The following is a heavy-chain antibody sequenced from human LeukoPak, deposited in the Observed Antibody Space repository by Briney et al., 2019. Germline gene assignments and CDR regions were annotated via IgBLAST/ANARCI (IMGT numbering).Heavy chain of an antibody. V-gene: IGHV3-23*01. CDR1: GFTFSSYA. CDR2: ISGSGGST. Sequence: GGSLRLSCAASGFTFSSYAMSWVRQAPGKGLEWVSAISGSGGSTYYADSVKGRFTISRDNSKNTLYLQMNSLRAEDTAVYYCANDGSVLLWFGESDAFDIWGQGTMVTVSS. CDR3: ANDGSVLLWFGESDAFDI. D-gene: IGHD3-10*01. J-gene: IGHJ3*02.